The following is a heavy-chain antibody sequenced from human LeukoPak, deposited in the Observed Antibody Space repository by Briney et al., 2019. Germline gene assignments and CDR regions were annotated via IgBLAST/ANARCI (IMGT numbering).Heavy chain of an antibody. V-gene: IGHV1-8*01. D-gene: IGHD6-19*01. CDR2: MNPNSGNT. CDR1: GYTFTSYD. J-gene: IGHJ6*02. Sequence: ASVKVSCKASGYTFTSYDINWVRQATGQGLEWMGWMNPNSGNTGYAQKFQGRVTMTRNTSISTAYMELSSLRSEDTAVYYCARDLYSSGWYYYYYGMDVWGQGTTVTVSS. CDR3: ARDLYSSGWYYYYYGMDV.